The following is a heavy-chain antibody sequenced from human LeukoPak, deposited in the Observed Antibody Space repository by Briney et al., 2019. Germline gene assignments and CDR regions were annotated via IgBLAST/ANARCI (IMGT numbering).Heavy chain of an antibody. V-gene: IGHV3-7*01. J-gene: IGHJ4*02. CDR1: GFTFRNYW. CDR3: ARDWYSFVSGNYYSTFDY. D-gene: IGHD3-10*01. CDR2: IKQDGSER. Sequence: PGGSLRLSCGASGFTFRNYWMSWVRQAPGKGLEWVANIKQDGSERYYVDSVKGRFTISRDNAKNSLYLQMNSLTAVDTAVYFCARDWYSFVSGNYYSTFDYWGQGTLVTVSS.